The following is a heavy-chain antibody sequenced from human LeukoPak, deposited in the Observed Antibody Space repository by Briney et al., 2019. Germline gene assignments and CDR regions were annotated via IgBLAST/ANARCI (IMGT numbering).Heavy chain of an antibody. Sequence: ASVKVSCKASGYTFTGYYMNWVRQAPGQGFEWMGWINPNSGGTNYAQKFQGRVTMTRDTSISTAYMELSRLRSDDTAVYYCARASCSSTSCGADQWGQGTLVTVSS. CDR2: INPNSGGT. J-gene: IGHJ4*02. CDR1: GYTFTGYY. D-gene: IGHD2-2*01. V-gene: IGHV1-2*02. CDR3: ARASCSSTSCGADQ.